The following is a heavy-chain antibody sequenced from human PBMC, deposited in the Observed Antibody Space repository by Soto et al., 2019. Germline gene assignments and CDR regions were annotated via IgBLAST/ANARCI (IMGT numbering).Heavy chain of an antibody. Sequence: GASVKVSCKGSGYTFTSYGISWVRQAPGQGLEWMGWISAYNGNTNYAQKLQGRVTMTTDTSTSTAYMELRSLRSDDTAVYYCARVLRNYVDHYYYYYMDVWGKGTTVTVSS. CDR1: GYTFTSYG. D-gene: IGHD4-4*01. CDR3: ARVLRNYVDHYYYYYMDV. V-gene: IGHV1-18*01. J-gene: IGHJ6*03. CDR2: ISAYNGNT.